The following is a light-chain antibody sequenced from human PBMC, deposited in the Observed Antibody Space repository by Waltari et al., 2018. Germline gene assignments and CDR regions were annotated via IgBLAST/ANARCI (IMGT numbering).Light chain of an antibody. CDR3: QQYNNWTPEVT. J-gene: IGKJ3*01. CDR2: GAS. V-gene: IGKV3-15*01. Sequence: EIVMTQSPATLSVSPGERATLSCRASQSVSSNLAWYQQKPGQAPRLLIYGASTRATAIPARFSGSGSGTEFTLTISSLQSEDFAVYYCQQYNNWTPEVTFGPGTKVDIK. CDR1: QSVSSN.